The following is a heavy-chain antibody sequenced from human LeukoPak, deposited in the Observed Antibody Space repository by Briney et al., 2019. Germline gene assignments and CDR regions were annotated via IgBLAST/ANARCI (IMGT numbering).Heavy chain of an antibody. V-gene: IGHV3-23*01. CDR2: ISGSGGST. J-gene: IGHJ4*02. CDR3: ARKSKVGFGESGGNY. CDR1: GFTFSSYA. Sequence: GGSLRLSCTVSGFTFSSYAMSWVRQAPGKGLEWVSAISGSGGSTYYADSVKGRFTISRDNSKNTLYLQMNSLRAEDTAVYYCARKSKVGFGESGGNYWGQGTLVTVSS. D-gene: IGHD3-10*01.